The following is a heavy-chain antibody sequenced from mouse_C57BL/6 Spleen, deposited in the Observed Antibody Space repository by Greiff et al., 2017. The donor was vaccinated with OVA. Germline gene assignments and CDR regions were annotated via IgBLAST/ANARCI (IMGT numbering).Heavy chain of an antibody. D-gene: IGHD1-1*01. CDR1: GYSITSGYY. J-gene: IGHJ4*01. CDR2: ISYDGSN. CDR3: ARENWTTVVATRAMDY. V-gene: IGHV3-6*01. Sequence: VQLKQSGPGLVKPSQSLSLTCSVTGYSITSGYYWNWIRQFPGNKLEWMGYISYDGSNNYNPSLKNRISITRDTSKNQFFLKLNSVTTEDTATYYCARENWTTVVATRAMDYWGQGTSVTVSS.